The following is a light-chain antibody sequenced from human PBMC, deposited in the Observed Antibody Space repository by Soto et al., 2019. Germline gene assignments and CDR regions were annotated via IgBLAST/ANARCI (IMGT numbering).Light chain of an antibody. CDR3: QQANNFPPT. CDR1: QGISTW. J-gene: IGKJ5*01. CDR2: AAS. V-gene: IGKV1-12*01. Sequence: DIQMTQSPSSVSASVGDRVTITCRASQGISTWLVWFQQKPGKAPKLLIYAASSLQSGVPSRFSGSGSVTDFTLTISSLQPEDFATYYCQQANNFPPTFGQGTRLEIK.